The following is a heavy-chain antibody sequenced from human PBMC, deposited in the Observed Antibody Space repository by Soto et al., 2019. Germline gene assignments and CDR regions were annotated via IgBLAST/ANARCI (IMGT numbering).Heavy chain of an antibody. J-gene: IGHJ6*04. CDR1: GFTFSSYG. CDR2: ISYDASNK. Sequence: VGSLRLSGAASGFTFSSYGMHWVRQAPGKGLEWVAVISYDASNKYYADSVKGRFTISRDNSKNTLYLQMNSLRAEDTAVYYCARAGGYCTNGVCSYYYYGMNFWGKGSTVTVSS. CDR3: ARAGGYCTNGVCSYYYYGMNF. V-gene: IGHV3-30*19. D-gene: IGHD2-8*01.